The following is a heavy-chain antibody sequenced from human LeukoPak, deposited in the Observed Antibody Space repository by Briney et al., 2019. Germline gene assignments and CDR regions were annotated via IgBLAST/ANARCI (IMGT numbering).Heavy chain of an antibody. CDR2: ISSSGSTI. CDR3: AKEGSIFGVVIRPYYFDY. Sequence: GGSLRLSCAASGFTFSSYSMNWVRQAPGKGLEWVSYISSSGSTIYYADSVKGRFTISRDNTKNSLYLQMNSLRAEDTAVYYCAKEGSIFGVVIRPYYFDYWGQGTLVTVSS. D-gene: IGHD3-3*01. J-gene: IGHJ4*02. V-gene: IGHV3-48*01. CDR1: GFTFSSYS.